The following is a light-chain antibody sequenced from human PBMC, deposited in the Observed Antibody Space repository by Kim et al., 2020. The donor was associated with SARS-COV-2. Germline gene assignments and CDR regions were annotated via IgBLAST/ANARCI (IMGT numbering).Light chain of an antibody. CDR2: GAS. CDR1: QSVSSSY. V-gene: IGKV3-20*01. J-gene: IGKJ4*01. CDR3: QKYGNSLT. Sequence: EIVLTQSPGTLSLSPGERATLSCRASQSVSSSYLAWYQQKPGQAPRLLIYGASSRATGIPDRFSGSGSGTDFTLTISRLEPEDFAVYFCQKYGNSLTFGGGTKVDIK.